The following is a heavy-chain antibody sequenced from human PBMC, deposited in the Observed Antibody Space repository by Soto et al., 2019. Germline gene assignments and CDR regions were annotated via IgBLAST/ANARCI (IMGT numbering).Heavy chain of an antibody. CDR1: DGSFSGYY. CDR3: ARETPYDYDFWSGYYNSYMDV. CDR2: INHSGST. V-gene: IGHV4-34*01. D-gene: IGHD3-3*01. J-gene: IGHJ6*03. Sequence: SETPSLTFAVHDGSFSGYYWSWIRQPPGKGLEWIGEINHSGSTNYNPSLKSRVTISVDTSKNQFSLKLSSVTAADTAVYYCARETPYDYDFWSGYYNSYMDVWGKGTTVTAP.